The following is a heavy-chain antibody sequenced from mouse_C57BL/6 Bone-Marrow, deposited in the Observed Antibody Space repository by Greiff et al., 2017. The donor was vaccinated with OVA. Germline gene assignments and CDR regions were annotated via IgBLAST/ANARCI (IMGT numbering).Heavy chain of an antibody. CDR3: ARDPWDFDY. V-gene: IGHV1-64*01. Sequence: VQLQQSGAELVKPGASVKLSCKASGYTFTSHWMHWVKQRPGQGLEWIGMIHPNSGSTNYNEKFKSKATLTVDKSSSTAYMQLSSLTSEDSAVYYCARDPWDFDYWGQGTTLTVSS. J-gene: IGHJ2*01. CDR1: GYTFTSHW. CDR2: IHPNSGST. D-gene: IGHD4-1*01.